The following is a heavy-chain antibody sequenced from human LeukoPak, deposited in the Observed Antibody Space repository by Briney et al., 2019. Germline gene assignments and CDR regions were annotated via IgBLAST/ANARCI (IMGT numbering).Heavy chain of an antibody. J-gene: IGHJ3*02. CDR2: IYSGGSI. D-gene: IGHD3-22*01. CDR3: ARAYYYDSRGAFDI. V-gene: IGHV3-66*02. Sequence: GGSLRLSCAASGFTVSSNYMSWVRQASGKGLEWVSSIYSGGSIYYADSVKGRFTISRDISKNMLYLQMNSLRAEDTAVYYCARAYYYDSRGAFDIWGQGTMVTVSS. CDR1: GFTVSSNY.